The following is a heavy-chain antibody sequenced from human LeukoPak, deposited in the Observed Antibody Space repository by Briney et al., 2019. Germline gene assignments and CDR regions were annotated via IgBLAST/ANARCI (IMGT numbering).Heavy chain of an antibody. Sequence: GGSLRLSCAASGFTFDDYAMHWVRQAPGKGLEWVSGISWNSGSIGYADSVKGRFTISRDNAKNSLYLQMNSLRAEDTALYYCASSRNYDFWSGSSGGYWGQGTLVTVSS. J-gene: IGHJ4*02. CDR1: GFTFDDYA. V-gene: IGHV3-9*01. CDR2: ISWNSGSI. D-gene: IGHD3-3*01. CDR3: ASSRNYDFWSGSSGGY.